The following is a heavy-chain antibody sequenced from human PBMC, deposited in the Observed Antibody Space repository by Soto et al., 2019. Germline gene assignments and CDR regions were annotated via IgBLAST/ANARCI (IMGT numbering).Heavy chain of an antibody. Sequence: VKVSCKASGGTFSSYAISWVRQAPGQGLKWMGGIIPIFGTANYAQKFQGRVTITADESTSTAYMELSSLRSEDTTVYYCASPKFRFWQQLDPWGQGTLVTVSS. D-gene: IGHD3-3*01. CDR3: ASPKFRFWQQLDP. V-gene: IGHV1-69*13. J-gene: IGHJ5*02. CDR2: IIPIFGTA. CDR1: GGTFSSYA.